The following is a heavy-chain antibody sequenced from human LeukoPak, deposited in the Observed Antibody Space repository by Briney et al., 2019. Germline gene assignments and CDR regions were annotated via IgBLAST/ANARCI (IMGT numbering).Heavy chain of an antibody. CDR1: GCTFSSYA. CDR2: ISVSGGST. Sequence: GGSLRLSCAASGCTFSSYAMSWVRQAPGKGLEWVSAISVSGGSTYYADSVKGRSTISRNNSKTTLYLQMNSLRAEDTAVYYCAKADTGSSGWYSGAWFFDYWGQGTLVTVSS. J-gene: IGHJ4*02. V-gene: IGHV3-23*01. D-gene: IGHD6-19*01. CDR3: AKADTGSSGWYSGAWFFDY.